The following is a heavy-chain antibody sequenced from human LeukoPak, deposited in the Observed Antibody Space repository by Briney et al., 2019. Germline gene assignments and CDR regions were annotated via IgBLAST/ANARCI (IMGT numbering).Heavy chain of an antibody. Sequence: GRSLRPSCAASGPTFSTYAISWVRQAPRNGLEWVSYIKTGGSTTYYADSVKGRFTISRDNAKNSLYLQMNSLRAEDTAVYYCAREKWEVPTKYFDYWGQGTLVTVSS. J-gene: IGHJ4*02. V-gene: IGHV3-48*03. D-gene: IGHD1-26*01. CDR2: IKTGGSTT. CDR3: AREKWEVPTKYFDY. CDR1: GPTFSTYA.